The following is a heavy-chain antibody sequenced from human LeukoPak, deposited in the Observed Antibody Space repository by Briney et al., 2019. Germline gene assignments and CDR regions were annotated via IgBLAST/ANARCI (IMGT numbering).Heavy chain of an antibody. V-gene: IGHV4-34*01. Sequence: SETLSLTCAVYGGSFSGYYWSWIRQPPGKGLEWIGEINHSGSTNYNPSLKSRVTISVDTSKNQFSLKLSSVTAADTAVYYCARGPYDYGGNPFDYWGQEPWSPSPQ. J-gene: IGHJ4*01. CDR1: GGSFSGYY. CDR2: INHSGST. D-gene: IGHD4-23*01. CDR3: ARGPYDYGGNPFDY.